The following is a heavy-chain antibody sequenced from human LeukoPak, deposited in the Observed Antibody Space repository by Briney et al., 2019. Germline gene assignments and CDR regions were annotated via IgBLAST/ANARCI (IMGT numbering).Heavy chain of an antibody. CDR2: ISSSSSYI. Sequence: GSLILSCAASGFTFSSYSMNWVRQAPGKGLEWVSSISSSSSYIYYADSVKGRFVISRDNSENTLDLQMNSLRAEDTAVYYCAKGLQHSNLDWGHGTLVTVSS. CDR1: GFTFSSYS. J-gene: IGHJ4*01. V-gene: IGHV3-21*04. CDR3: AKGLQHSNLD. D-gene: IGHD5-18*01.